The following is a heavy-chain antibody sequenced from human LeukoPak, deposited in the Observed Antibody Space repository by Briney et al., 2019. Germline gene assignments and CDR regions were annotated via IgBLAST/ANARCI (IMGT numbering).Heavy chain of an antibody. CDR1: GGSISSYY. J-gene: IGHJ3*02. D-gene: IGHD3-22*01. CDR3: ARSPSYYYDSRMAFDI. V-gene: IGHV4-4*07. Sequence: KTSETLSLTCTVSGGSISSYYWSWIRQPAGKGLEWIGRIYTSGSTNYNPSLKSRVTMSVDTSKNQFSLKLSSVTAADTAVYYCARSPSYYYDSRMAFDIWGQGTMVTVSS. CDR2: IYTSGST.